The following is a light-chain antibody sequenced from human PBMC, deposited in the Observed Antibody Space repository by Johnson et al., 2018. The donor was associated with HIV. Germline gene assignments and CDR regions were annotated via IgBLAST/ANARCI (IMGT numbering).Light chain of an antibody. J-gene: IGLJ1*01. Sequence: QSVLTQPPSVSAAPGQKVTISCSGSSSNIGNNYVSWYQQLPGTAPKLLIYDNNKRPSGIPDRFSGSKSGTSATLGITGLQTGDEADYYCGTWDSSLSAYVFGTGTKDTV. CDR2: DNN. V-gene: IGLV1-51*01. CDR1: SSNIGNNY. CDR3: GTWDSSLSAYV.